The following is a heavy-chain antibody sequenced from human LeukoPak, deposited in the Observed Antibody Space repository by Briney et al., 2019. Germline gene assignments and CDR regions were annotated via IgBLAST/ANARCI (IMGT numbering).Heavy chain of an antibody. CDR2: ISGSGGGT. V-gene: IGHV3-23*01. CDR1: GFTFSSYA. J-gene: IGHJ4*02. D-gene: IGHD5-18*01. CDR3: AKRPAYSYGAYFDY. Sequence: GGSPRLSCAAPGFTFSSYAMSWVRQAPGKGLEWVSAISGSGGGTYYADSVKGRFTISRDNSKNTLYLQMNSLRAEDTAVYYCAKRPAYSYGAYFDYWGQGTLVTVSS.